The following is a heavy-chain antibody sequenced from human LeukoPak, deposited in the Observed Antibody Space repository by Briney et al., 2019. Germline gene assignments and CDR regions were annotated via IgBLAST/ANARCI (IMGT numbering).Heavy chain of an antibody. CDR2: INPNSGGT. J-gene: IGHJ6*03. CDR3: ARAIWFGELIVRGDYYYMDV. Sequence: ALVKVSCKASGYTFTGYYMHWVRQAPGQGLEWMGWINPNSGGTNYAQKFQGRVTMTRDTSISTAYMELSRLRSDDTAVYYCARAIWFGELIVRGDYYYMDVWGKGTTVTASS. CDR1: GYTFTGYY. D-gene: IGHD3-10*01. V-gene: IGHV1-2*02.